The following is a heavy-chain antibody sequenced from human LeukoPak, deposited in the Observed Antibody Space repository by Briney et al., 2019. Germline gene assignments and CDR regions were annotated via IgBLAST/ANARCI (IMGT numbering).Heavy chain of an antibody. D-gene: IGHD2-2*01. V-gene: IGHV1-2*02. CDR2: INPNSGGT. Sequence: ASVKVSRKASGYTFTGYYMHWVRQAPGQGLEWMGCINPNSGGTNYAQKFQGRVTMTRDTSISTAYMELSRLRSDDTAVYYCARDVAYCSSTSCYGAWFDPWGQGTLVTVSS. J-gene: IGHJ5*02. CDR3: ARDVAYCSSTSCYGAWFDP. CDR1: GYTFTGYY.